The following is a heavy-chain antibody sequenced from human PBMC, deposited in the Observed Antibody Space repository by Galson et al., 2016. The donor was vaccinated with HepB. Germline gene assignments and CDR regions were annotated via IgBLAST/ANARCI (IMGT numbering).Heavy chain of an antibody. CDR2: IYYSEST. Sequence: SETLSLTCAVSGDSISSSSYYWGWVRHPPGKGLEWIGNIYYSESTFYNPSLKSRVTISVDTSKNQFSLNVISVTAADTAVYFCARMATRLYFDYWGQGILVTVSS. D-gene: IGHD4-23*01. CDR1: GDSISSSSYY. V-gene: IGHV4-39*01. CDR3: ARMATRLYFDY. J-gene: IGHJ4*01.